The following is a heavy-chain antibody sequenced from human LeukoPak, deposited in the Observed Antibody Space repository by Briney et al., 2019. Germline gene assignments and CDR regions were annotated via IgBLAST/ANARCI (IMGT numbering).Heavy chain of an antibody. CDR3: ARRQQWLGDDY. CDR1: GYSISSGYY. CDR2: IYHSGNT. Sequence: SETLSLTCAVSGYSISSGYYWDWIRQPPGKRLEWIGNIYHSGNTYYNPSLKSRVTMSVDTSKNQFSLRLSSVTATDTAVYYCARRQQWLGDDYWGQGTLVTVSS. V-gene: IGHV4-38-2*01. D-gene: IGHD6-19*01. J-gene: IGHJ4*02.